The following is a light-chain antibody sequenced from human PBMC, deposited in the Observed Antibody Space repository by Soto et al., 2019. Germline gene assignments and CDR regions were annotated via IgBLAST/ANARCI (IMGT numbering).Light chain of an antibody. CDR3: QSYDSSLSADV. CDR1: SSNIGAGYD. CDR2: GNS. V-gene: IGLV1-40*01. J-gene: IGLJ1*01. Sequence: QYVLTQPPSVSGAPGQRVTISCTGSSSNIGAGYDVHWYQQLPGTAPKLLIYGNSNRPSGVPDRFSGSKSGTSASLAITGLQAEDEADYYCQSYDSSLSADVFGTGTKVTVL.